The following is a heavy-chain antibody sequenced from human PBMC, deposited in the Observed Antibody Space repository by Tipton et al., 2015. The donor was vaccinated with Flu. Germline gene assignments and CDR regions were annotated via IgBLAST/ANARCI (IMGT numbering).Heavy chain of an antibody. CDR3: ARLNDFWSGSAFDF. CDR1: GYTFNTAG. CDR2: INTYTGKT. J-gene: IGHJ4*02. V-gene: IGHV1-18*01. D-gene: IGHD3-3*01. Sequence: QLVQSGGEVKKPGASAKVSCKASGYTFNTAGVSWVRQAPGQGLEWVGWINTYTGKTNSAQRLQGRLTMNTDTTTSTVYMELRSLTSDDTAVYYCARLNDFWSGSAFDFWGQGTLVTVSS.